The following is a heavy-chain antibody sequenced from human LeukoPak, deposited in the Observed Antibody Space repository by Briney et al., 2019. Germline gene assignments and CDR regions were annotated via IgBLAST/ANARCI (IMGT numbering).Heavy chain of an antibody. V-gene: IGHV3-64*02. CDR1: GFTFSSYV. Sequence: PGGSLRLSCAASGFTFSSYVMHWVLQAPGKGLEFVSASNRNGGGTYYADSVKGRFTISRDISKNMLYLQMGSLRPEDTALYYCGGESADALDFWGEGTMVTVSS. J-gene: IGHJ3*01. CDR2: SNRNGGGT. CDR3: GGESADALDF.